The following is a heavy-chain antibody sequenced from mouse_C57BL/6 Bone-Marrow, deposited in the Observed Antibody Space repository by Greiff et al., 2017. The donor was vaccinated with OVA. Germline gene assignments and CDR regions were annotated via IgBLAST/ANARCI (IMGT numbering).Heavy chain of an antibody. J-gene: IGHJ3*01. D-gene: IGHD2-5*01. V-gene: IGHV1-81*01. CDR2: IYPRSGNT. Sequence: VMLVESGAELARPGASVKLSCKASGYTFTSYGISWVKQRTGQGLEWIGEIYPRSGNTYYNEKFKGKATLTADKSSSTAYMELRSLTSEDSAVYFCARDSNYLPWFAYWGQGTLVTVSA. CDR3: ARDSNYLPWFAY. CDR1: GYTFTSYG.